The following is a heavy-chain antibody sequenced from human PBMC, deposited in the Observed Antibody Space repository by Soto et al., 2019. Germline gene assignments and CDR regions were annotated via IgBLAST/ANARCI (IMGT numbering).Heavy chain of an antibody. CDR1: GFTFGAYG. CDR3: TRAQELLPKY. D-gene: IGHD2-21*01. Sequence: PGGSLRLSCAASGFTFGAYGVHWVRQTPGKGLGWVAVVWYDGSSKYYADSVKGRFTISRDNSKNTLYLQMSSLTSEDTAVYFCTRAQELLPKYWGQGTQVTVSS. V-gene: IGHV3-33*01. CDR2: VWYDGSSK. J-gene: IGHJ1*01.